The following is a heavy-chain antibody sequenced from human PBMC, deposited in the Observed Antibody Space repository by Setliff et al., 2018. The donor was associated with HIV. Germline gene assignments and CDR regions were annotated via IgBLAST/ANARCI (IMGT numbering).Heavy chain of an antibody. D-gene: IGHD3-22*01. V-gene: IGHV4-4*07. J-gene: IGHJ4*02. CDR2: ISVSGST. Sequence: SETLSLTCTVSGGSFSNYFWSWIRQPAGKGLEWIGRISVSGSTNFNPSLKSRVTMSVDTSENQFSLKLSSVTAADTAVYYCARGLSFYDPGGFDYWGQGTLVTVSS. CDR1: GGSFSNYF. CDR3: ARGLSFYDPGGFDY.